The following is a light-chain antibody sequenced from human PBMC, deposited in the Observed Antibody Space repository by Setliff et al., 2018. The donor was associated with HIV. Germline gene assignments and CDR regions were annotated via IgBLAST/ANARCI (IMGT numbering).Light chain of an antibody. Sequence: QSALTQPASVSGSPGQSITISCNGTSSDIGKYNLVSWYQQHPGKAPRLIIFEIFQRPSGISNRFSGSKSGDTASLTISGLQAEDEADYSCCSYAGDVNLVLFGGGTKVTVL. CDR1: SSDIGKYNL. V-gene: IGLV2-23*02. J-gene: IGLJ2*01. CDR2: EIF. CDR3: CSYAGDVNLVL.